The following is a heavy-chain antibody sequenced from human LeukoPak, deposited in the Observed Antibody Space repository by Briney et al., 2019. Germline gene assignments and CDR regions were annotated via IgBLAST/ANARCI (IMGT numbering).Heavy chain of an antibody. CDR1: GYGFTTYW. CDR3: ARHSGTYVFEY. CDR2: VHPGDSAT. D-gene: IGHD3-16*01. V-gene: IGHV5-51*01. Sequence: GESLKISCKGSGYGFTTYWIGWVRQMPGKGLEWMGSVHPGDSATRYSPSFQGQVTISADKSIITAYLQWSSLKASDTAMYYCARHSGTYVFEYWGQRGLVTVSS. J-gene: IGHJ4*02.